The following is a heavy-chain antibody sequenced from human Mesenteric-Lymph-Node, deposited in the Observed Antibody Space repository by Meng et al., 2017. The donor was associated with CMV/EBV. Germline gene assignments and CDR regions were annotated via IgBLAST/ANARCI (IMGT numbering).Heavy chain of an antibody. CDR2: INTDGSVK. CDR1: EFTFSNYC. V-gene: IGHV3-74*01. J-gene: IGHJ6*02. CDR3: AVQGYSYGYYYGLDV. Sequence: GESLKISCAASEFTFSNYCMHWVRQAPGKGLVWVTRINTDGSVKNYADSVKGRFTISRDNAKNTLYLEMNSLRAEDTAVYYCAVQGYSYGYYYGLDVWVQGTTVTVSS. D-gene: IGHD5-18*01.